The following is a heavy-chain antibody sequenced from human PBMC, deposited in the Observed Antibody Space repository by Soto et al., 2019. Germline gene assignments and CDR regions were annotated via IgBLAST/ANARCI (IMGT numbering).Heavy chain of an antibody. CDR1: GFSVNSDY. D-gene: IGHD4-17*01. CDR2: IYSGGST. J-gene: IGHJ4*02. Sequence: EVQLVESGGGLVQPGGSLRLSCAASGFSVNSDYMTWVRQAPGKGLEWVSVIYSGGSTYYTDSVKGRFTMSRDNSKNTRYLQMSSLRAEDTAVYYCARAPLYGGQAYWGQGTLVTVSS. CDR3: ARAPLYGGQAY. V-gene: IGHV3-66*01.